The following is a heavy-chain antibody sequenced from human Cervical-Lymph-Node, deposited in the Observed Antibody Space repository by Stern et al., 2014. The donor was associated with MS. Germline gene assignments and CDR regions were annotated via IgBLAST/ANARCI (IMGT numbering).Heavy chain of an antibody. V-gene: IGHV3-33*01. CDR1: GFTFSRYA. D-gene: IGHD6-13*01. CDR2: IWYDGSNT. Sequence: VQLVESGGGVVQPGRSLRLSCAASGFTFSRYAMHWVRQAPGKGLEWGALIWYDGSNTYYADSVTGRFTISRDNFNNTLYLQMNSLRAEDTAVYYCASAYSSSHYYFDYWGQGTLVTVSS. CDR3: ASAYSSSHYYFDY. J-gene: IGHJ4*02.